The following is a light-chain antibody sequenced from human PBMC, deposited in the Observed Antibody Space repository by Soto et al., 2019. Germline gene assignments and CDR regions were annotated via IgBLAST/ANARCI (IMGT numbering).Light chain of an antibody. Sequence: EIVMTHSPATLSVSPGDRATLSCRASQTVRDNLAWYQQKPGQAPRLLIYGASTRATGIPARFSGSGSGTEFTLTIDSLQSEAFALFFCQQSNNWPYTFGQGTKLEIK. J-gene: IGKJ2*01. CDR2: GAS. CDR1: QTVRDN. V-gene: IGKV3-15*01. CDR3: QQSNNWPYT.